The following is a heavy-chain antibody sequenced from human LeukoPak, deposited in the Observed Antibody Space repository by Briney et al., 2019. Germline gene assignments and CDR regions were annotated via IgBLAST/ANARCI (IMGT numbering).Heavy chain of an antibody. CDR1: GYTFTSYD. V-gene: IGHV1-8*01. CDR2: MNPNSGNT. Sequence: GASVEISCKASGYTFTSYDINWVRQATGQGLEWMGWMNPNSGNTGYAQKFQGRVTMTRNTSISTAYMELSSLRSEDTAVYYCARYCSSTSCYNDAFDIWGQGTMVTVSS. CDR3: ARYCSSTSCYNDAFDI. J-gene: IGHJ3*02. D-gene: IGHD2-2*02.